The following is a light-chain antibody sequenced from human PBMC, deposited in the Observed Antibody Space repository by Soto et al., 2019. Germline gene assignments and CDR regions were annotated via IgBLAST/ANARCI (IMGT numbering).Light chain of an antibody. CDR1: SSDVGGYNY. J-gene: IGLJ2*01. CDR3: SSYEGSNNLVL. V-gene: IGLV2-8*01. Sequence: QSALTQPPSASGSPGQSVTISCTGSSSDVGGYNYVSWYQQHPGKAPKLMIYEVNKRPSGVPNRFSGSKSGNTASLTVSGLQAEDEAEYYCSSYEGSNNLVLFGGGPKVTVL. CDR2: EVN.